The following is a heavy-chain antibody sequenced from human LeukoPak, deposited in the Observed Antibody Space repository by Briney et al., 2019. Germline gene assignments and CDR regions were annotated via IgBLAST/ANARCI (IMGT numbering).Heavy chain of an antibody. V-gene: IGHV3-7*03. J-gene: IGHJ4*02. CDR3: ARDGMATINS. CDR1: GFIFSTYW. D-gene: IGHD5-12*01. Sequence: SGGSLRLSCAASGFIFSTYWMSWVRQAPGKGLEWVANIKQDGSEKYYVDSVKGRFTISRDNAKNSLYLQMNSLRAEDTAVYYCARDGMATINSWGQGTVVNVSS. CDR2: IKQDGSEK.